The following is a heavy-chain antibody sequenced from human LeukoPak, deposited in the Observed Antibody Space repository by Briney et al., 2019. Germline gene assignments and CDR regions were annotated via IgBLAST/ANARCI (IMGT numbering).Heavy chain of an antibody. CDR3: AGGKLGPPDYYYYGMDV. J-gene: IGHJ6*02. CDR1: GGSISSYY. CDR2: IYYSGST. V-gene: IGHV4-59*01. D-gene: IGHD1-1*01. Sequence: SETLSLTCTVSGGSISSYYWSWIRQPPGKGLEWVGYIYYSGSTNYNPSLKSRVTISVDTSKNQFSLMLSSVTAADTAVDYCAGGKLGPPDYYYYGMDVWGQGTTVTVSS.